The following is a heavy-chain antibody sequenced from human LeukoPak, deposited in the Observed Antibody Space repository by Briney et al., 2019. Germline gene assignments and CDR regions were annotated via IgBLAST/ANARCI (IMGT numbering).Heavy chain of an antibody. J-gene: IGHJ4*02. CDR3: ARGPIMMREVSYDY. Sequence: ASVKVSCKASGYTFTGYYMHWVRQAPGQGLEWMGWINPNSGGTNYAQKFQGRVTMTRDTSISTAYMELNALRSDDMAMYYCARGPIMMREVSYDYWGRGTLVTVSS. CDR1: GYTFTGYY. D-gene: IGHD3-16*01. CDR2: INPNSGGT. V-gene: IGHV1-2*02.